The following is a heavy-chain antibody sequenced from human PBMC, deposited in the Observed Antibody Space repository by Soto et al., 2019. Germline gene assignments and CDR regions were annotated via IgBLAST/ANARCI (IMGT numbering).Heavy chain of an antibody. CDR2: IYYSGST. Sequence: PSETLSLTCTVSGGSISSGGYYWSWIRQHPGKGLEWIGYIYYSGSTYYNPSLKSRVTISVDTSKNQFSLKLSSVTAADTAVYYCARVVRSIYGYDFDYWGQGTLVTVSS. CDR3: ARVVRSIYGYDFDY. CDR1: GGSISSGGYY. J-gene: IGHJ4*02. V-gene: IGHV4-31*03. D-gene: IGHD5-12*01.